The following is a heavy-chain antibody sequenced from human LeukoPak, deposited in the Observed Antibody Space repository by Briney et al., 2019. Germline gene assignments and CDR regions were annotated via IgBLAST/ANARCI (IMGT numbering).Heavy chain of an antibody. D-gene: IGHD6-6*01. CDR3: ARDRSSSSIGYYYYMDV. Sequence: SSETLSLTCTVSGGSISSYYWSWMRQPAGKGLECVRRIYTSGSTNYNPSLKSRVTMSVDTPKNQFSLKPSSVTAADTAVYYCARDRSSSSIGYYYYMDVWGKGTTVTVSS. J-gene: IGHJ6*03. CDR2: IYTSGST. V-gene: IGHV4-4*07. CDR1: GGSISSYY.